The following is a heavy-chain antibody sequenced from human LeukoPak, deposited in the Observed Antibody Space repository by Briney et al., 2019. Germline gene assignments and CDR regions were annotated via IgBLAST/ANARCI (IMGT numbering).Heavy chain of an antibody. V-gene: IGHV1-18*01. J-gene: IGHJ4*02. CDR2: ISAYNGDT. CDR3: TRAGHYSPLEY. Sequence: ASVKVSCKASGYTFTSYGISWVRQAPGQGLEWMGWISAYNGDTNYAQNLQARVTMTTDTSTNTAYMELRSLRSDDTAVYYCTRAGHYSPLEYWGQGTLVTVSS. D-gene: IGHD3-10*01. CDR1: GYTFTSYG.